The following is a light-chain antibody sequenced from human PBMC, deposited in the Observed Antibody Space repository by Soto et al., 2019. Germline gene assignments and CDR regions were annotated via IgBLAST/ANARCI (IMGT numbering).Light chain of an antibody. CDR3: MQVLQIPVT. CDR1: QSLLHSDGYNY. V-gene: IGKV2-28*01. Sequence: DIVVTQSPLSLPVTPGEPASISCRSSQSLLHSDGYNYLDWYLQKPGQSPQLLIKLGSMRASGVPDRFSGSVSGTDFTLKISRVEAEDVGVYYCMQVLQIPVTFGPGTKVDI. J-gene: IGKJ3*01. CDR2: LGS.